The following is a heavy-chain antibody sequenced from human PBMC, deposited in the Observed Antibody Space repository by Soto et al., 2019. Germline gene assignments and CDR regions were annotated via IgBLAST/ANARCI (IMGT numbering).Heavy chain of an antibody. CDR3: ASYGGIAAAGYYFDY. J-gene: IGHJ4*02. D-gene: IGHD6-13*01. CDR1: GGSISSYY. CDR2: IYYSGST. Sequence: PSETLSLTCTVSGGSISSYYWSWIRQPPGKGLEWIGYIYYSGSTNYNPSLKSRVTISVDTSKNQFSLKLSSVTAADTAVYYCASYGGIAAAGYYFDYWGQGTLVTVSS. V-gene: IGHV4-59*01.